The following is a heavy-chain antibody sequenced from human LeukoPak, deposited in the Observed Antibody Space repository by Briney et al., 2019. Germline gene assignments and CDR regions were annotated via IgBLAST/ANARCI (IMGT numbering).Heavy chain of an antibody. CDR3: AGDYYAHDAFDI. V-gene: IGHV4-59*01. D-gene: IGHD3-22*01. CDR1: GGSISSYY. J-gene: IGHJ3*02. Sequence: SETLSLTCTVSGGSISSYYWSWIRQPPGKGLEWIGYIYYSGSTNYNPSLKSRVTISVDTSKNQFSLKLSSVTAADTAVYYCAGDYYAHDAFDIWGQGTMVTVSS. CDR2: IYYSGST.